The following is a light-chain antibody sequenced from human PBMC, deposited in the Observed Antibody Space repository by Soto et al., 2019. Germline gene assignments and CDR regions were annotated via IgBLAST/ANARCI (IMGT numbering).Light chain of an antibody. CDR2: GAS. J-gene: IGKJ1*01. CDR1: QDISNY. CDR3: QQYHSSPTWT. V-gene: IGKV1-39*01. Sequence: DIQLTQSPSSVSASVGDRVTITCQASQDISNYLSWYQQKPGKVPKLLIYGASSLQTGVPSRFSGSGSGTEFIFTISSLQPEDFATYYCQQYHSSPTWTFGQGTKVDIK.